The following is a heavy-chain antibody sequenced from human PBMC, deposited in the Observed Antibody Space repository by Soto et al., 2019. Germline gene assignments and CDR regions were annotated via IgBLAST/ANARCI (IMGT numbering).Heavy chain of an antibody. CDR1: GGSVSSGNYY. CDR3: ARVERGTATTGVDAFDI. D-gene: IGHD1-1*01. Sequence: QVQLQQWGAGLLKPSETLSLTCAVYGGSVSSGNYYWSWIRQPPGKGLEWIGEMSHRGGTHFNPSLKSRVTISVDTSKNHFSLKMSSVTAADTALYYCARVERGTATTGVDAFDIWGPGTMVTVSS. CDR2: MSHRGGT. J-gene: IGHJ3*02. V-gene: IGHV4-34*01.